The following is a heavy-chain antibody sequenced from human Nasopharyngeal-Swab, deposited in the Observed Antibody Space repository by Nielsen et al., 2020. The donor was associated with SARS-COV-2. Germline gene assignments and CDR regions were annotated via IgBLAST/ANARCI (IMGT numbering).Heavy chain of an antibody. CDR3: AKDYCSLNSCYFVY. CDR2: ITWNSGTR. J-gene: IGHJ4*02. Sequence: GGSLTLSCAASGFSFDAHTMHWVRQAPGKGLEWVSGITWNSGTRAYVDSVKGRFTISRDNAENSLYLQMNSLRAEDTALYYCAKDYCSLNSCYFVYWGQGTLVTVSS. CDR1: GFSFDAHT. V-gene: IGHV3-9*01. D-gene: IGHD2-2*01.